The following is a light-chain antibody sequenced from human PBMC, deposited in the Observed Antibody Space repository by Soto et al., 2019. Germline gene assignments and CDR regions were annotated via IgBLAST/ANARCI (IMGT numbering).Light chain of an antibody. CDR3: QQYHNWPPIT. V-gene: IGKV3-15*01. CDR1: QSVNTN. Sequence: EIVMTQSPATLSVSPGERATFSCRASQSVNTNLAWYQLKPGQAPRLLVYGASIRATGIPARFSGSGSGTEYSLTISSLQSEDFAVYYCQQYHNWPPITFGQGTRLEIK. J-gene: IGKJ5*01. CDR2: GAS.